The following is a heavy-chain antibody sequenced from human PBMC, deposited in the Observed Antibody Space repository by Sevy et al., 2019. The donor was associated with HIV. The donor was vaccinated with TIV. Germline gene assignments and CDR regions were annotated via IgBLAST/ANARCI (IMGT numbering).Heavy chain of an antibody. CDR1: GGSISSYF. V-gene: IGHV4-59*01. D-gene: IGHD6-6*01. CDR2: TYYTGNT. Sequence: SETLSLTCSVSGGSISSYFWSWIRQPPGKGLEWIGNTYYTGNTDYNPSLKSRVTMSLDTSKNHFSLRLSSVTAADTAVYYCAGDLAAHPRVFDYWGQGSLVTVSS. J-gene: IGHJ4*02. CDR3: AGDLAAHPRVFDY.